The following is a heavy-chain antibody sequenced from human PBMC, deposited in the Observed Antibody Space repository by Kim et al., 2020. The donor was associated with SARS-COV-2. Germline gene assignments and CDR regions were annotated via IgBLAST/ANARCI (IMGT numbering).Heavy chain of an antibody. CDR3: ATAVTREGY. CDR1: GFTFSSSW. J-gene: IGHJ4*02. Sequence: GGSLRLSCIASGFTFSSSWMTWVRQAPGKGLEWVANIKQDGSQKNYVDSVKGRFTISRDNAKNSLYLQMNSLRDEDTAVYYCATAVTREGYWGQGTLVT. CDR2: IKQDGSQK. V-gene: IGHV3-7*01. D-gene: IGHD1-26*01.